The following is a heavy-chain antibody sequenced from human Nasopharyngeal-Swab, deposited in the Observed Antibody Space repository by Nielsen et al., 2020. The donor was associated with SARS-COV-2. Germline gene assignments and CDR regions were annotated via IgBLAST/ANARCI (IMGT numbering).Heavy chain of an antibody. CDR1: GGSISSGSYY. D-gene: IGHD3-9*01. CDR3: ARIELRYFDGVVSNGWFDP. J-gene: IGHJ5*02. V-gene: IGHV4-61*02. CDR2: IYTSGST. Sequence: SETLSLTCTVSGGSISSGSYYWSWIRQPAGKGLEWIGRIYTSGSTNYNPSLKSRVTISVDTSKNQFSLKLSSVTAADTAVYYCARIELRYFDGVVSNGWFDPWGQGTLVTASS.